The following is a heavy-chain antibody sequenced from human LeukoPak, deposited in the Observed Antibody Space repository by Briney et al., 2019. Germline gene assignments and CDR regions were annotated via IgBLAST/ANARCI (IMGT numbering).Heavy chain of an antibody. J-gene: IGHJ4*02. CDR3: AKVGENVLRIYPHSYYFDS. Sequence: GGSLRLSCEASGFRFGDFAMSWVRQTPGKGLEWVSGISASGANTYYADSVKGRFTSSRDNSKNILYLQMFSLRAEDAAVYYCAKVGENVLRIYPHSYYFDSWGQGTLVAVSS. V-gene: IGHV3-23*01. CDR2: ISASGANT. D-gene: IGHD2-15*01. CDR1: GFRFGDFA.